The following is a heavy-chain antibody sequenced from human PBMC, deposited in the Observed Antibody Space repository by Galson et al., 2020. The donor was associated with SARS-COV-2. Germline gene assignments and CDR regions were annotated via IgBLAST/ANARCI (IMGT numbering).Heavy chain of an antibody. CDR3: ARGRLVVVPAPISGLGPHYHYYTLDV. CDR1: GGSFSDYS. Sequence: ETSETLSLTCAVYGGSFSDYSWTWIRQPPGKGLEWIGEINHSGGTNYSPSLKSRVTMSVDPSKNQFSLRLKSVTAADTGVYYCARGRLVVVPAPISGLGPHYHYYTLDVWGQGTTVTVSS. D-gene: IGHD2-2*02. J-gene: IGHJ6*02. V-gene: IGHV4-34*01. CDR2: INHSGGT.